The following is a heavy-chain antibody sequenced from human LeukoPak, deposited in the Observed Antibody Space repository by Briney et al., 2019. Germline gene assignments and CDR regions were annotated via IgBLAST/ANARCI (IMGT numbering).Heavy chain of an antibody. CDR3: ARGRIVVVPAAILWFDP. D-gene: IGHD2-2*02. V-gene: IGHV1-8*01. CDR2: MNPNSGNT. Sequence: ASVKVSCKASGYTFTSYDISWVRQATGQWLEWMGWMNPNSGNTGYAQKFQGRVTMTRNTSISTAYMELSSLRSEDTAVYYCARGRIVVVPAAILWFDPWGQGTLVTVSS. J-gene: IGHJ5*02. CDR1: GYTFTSYD.